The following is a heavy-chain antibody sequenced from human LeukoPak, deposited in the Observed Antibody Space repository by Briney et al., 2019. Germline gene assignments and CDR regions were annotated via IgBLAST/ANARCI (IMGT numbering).Heavy chain of an antibody. CDR1: GFTFSGYW. J-gene: IGHJ4*02. V-gene: IGHV3-74*01. D-gene: IGHD6-19*01. CDR3: ARALASSEGY. CDR2: MNEDGSIT. Sequence: PGGSLRLSCAASGFTFSGYWMQWVRQAPGRGLVWVSRMNEDGSITTYADSVKGRFTISRDNAKNTLYLQMNSLRAEDTAVYYCARALASSEGYWGQGTLVTVSS.